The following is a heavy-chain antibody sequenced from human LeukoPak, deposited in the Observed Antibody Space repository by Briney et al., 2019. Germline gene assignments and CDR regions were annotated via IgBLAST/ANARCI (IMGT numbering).Heavy chain of an antibody. Sequence: PGGSLSLSCAASGFTFCNYNMNWVRQAPGKGLEWVSYISSSGNTIYYADSVKGRFTISRDNAKNSLYLQMNSLRAEDTAVYYCARSRPPPKGIVVVTAINGYYGMDVWGQGTTVTVSS. CDR1: GFTFCNYN. J-gene: IGHJ6*02. D-gene: IGHD2-21*02. CDR2: ISSSGNTI. CDR3: ARSRPPPKGIVVVTAINGYYGMDV. V-gene: IGHV3-48*04.